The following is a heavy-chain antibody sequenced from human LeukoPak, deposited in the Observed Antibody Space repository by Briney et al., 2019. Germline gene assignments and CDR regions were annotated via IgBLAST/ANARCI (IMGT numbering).Heavy chain of an antibody. V-gene: IGHV3-23*01. J-gene: IGHJ4*02. D-gene: IGHD1-14*01. CDR2: IRPTGSNT. CDR3: AKLAFYETSAPLRDLSF. Sequence: GGSLRLSCAASGFPFNTYAMCWVRHAPGKVLEWVSIIRPTGSNTYYASSVKGRFTISRDDSKTTLYLQMSSLRAEDTAIYSCAKLAFYETSAPLRDLSFWGQGTLVTVSS. CDR1: GFPFNTYA.